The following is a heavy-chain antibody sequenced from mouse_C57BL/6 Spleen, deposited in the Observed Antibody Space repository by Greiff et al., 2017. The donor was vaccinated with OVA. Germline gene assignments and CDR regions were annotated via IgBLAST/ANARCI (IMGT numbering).Heavy chain of an antibody. CDR3: ARHSSGSSYPYYYAMDY. V-gene: IGHV1-62-2*01. CDR1: GYTFTEYT. CDR2: FYPGSGSI. Sequence: QVQLQQSGAELVKPGASVKLSCKASGYTFTEYTIHWVKQRSGQGLEWIGWFYPGSGSIKYNEKFKDKATLTADKSSSTVYMELSRLTSEDSAVYFCARHSSGSSYPYYYAMDYWGQGTSVTVSS. D-gene: IGHD1-1*01. J-gene: IGHJ4*01.